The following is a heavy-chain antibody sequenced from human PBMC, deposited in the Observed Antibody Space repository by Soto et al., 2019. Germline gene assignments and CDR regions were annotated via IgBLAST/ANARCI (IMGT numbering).Heavy chain of an antibody. D-gene: IGHD5-12*01. V-gene: IGHV4-31*11. CDR3: ARDSGYAGLYYGMDV. CDR2: IYYSGST. J-gene: IGHJ6*02. Sequence: SETLSLTCAVSGGSISSGGYYWSWIRQHPGKGLEWIGYIYYSGSTYYNPSLKSRVTISVDTSKNQFSLKLSSVTAADTAVYYCARDSGYAGLYYGMDVWCQGTTVPVSS. CDR1: GGSISSGGYY.